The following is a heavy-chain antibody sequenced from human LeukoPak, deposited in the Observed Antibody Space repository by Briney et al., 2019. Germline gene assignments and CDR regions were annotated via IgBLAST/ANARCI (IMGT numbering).Heavy chain of an antibody. CDR1: GYTFTSYD. CDR2: MNPNSGNT. J-gene: IGHJ4*02. D-gene: IGHD3-10*01. CDR3: AKSPPRSGSYYMTIDY. Sequence: ASVKVSCKASGYTFTSYDINWVRQATGQGLERMGWMNPNSGNTGYAQKFQGRVTMTRNTSISTAYMELSSLRSEDTAVYYCAKSPPRSGSYYMTIDYWGQGTLVTVSS. V-gene: IGHV1-8*01.